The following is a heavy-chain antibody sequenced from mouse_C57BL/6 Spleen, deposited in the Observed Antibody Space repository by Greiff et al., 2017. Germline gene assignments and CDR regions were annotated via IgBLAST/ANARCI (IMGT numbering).Heavy chain of an antibody. V-gene: IGHV1-50*01. J-gene: IGHJ3*01. CDR2: IDPSDSYT. CDR1: GYTFTSYW. Sequence: QVQLQQPGAELVKPGASVKLSCKASGYTFTSYWMQWVKQRPGQGLEWIGEIDPSDSYTNYNQKFKGKATLTADKSSSTAYMELRRLTSEDSAVYFCAHSSGFADWGQGTLVTVSA. CDR3: AHSSGFAD. D-gene: IGHD3-2*02.